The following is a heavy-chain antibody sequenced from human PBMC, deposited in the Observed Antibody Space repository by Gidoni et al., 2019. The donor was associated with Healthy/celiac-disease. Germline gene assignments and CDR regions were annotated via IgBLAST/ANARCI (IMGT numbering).Heavy chain of an antibody. J-gene: IGHJ6*02. Sequence: EVQLLESGGGLVQPGGSLRLSCAASGFTFSSSAMSWVRQVPGKGLGWVSAISGSGGSTYYADSVKGRFTIARDNSKNTLNLQMNSLRAEDTAVYYCARIQVSCSSTSCYAGYYGMDVWGQGTTVTVSS. CDR1: GFTFSSSA. V-gene: IGHV3-23*01. CDR3: ARIQVSCSSTSCYAGYYGMDV. CDR2: ISGSGGST. D-gene: IGHD2-2*01.